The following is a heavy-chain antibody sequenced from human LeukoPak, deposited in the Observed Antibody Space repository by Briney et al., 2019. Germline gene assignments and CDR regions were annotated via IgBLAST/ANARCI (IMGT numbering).Heavy chain of an antibody. CDR1: GGSISSYY. Sequence: SETLSLTCTISGGSISSYYWSWIRQPPGKGLEWIGYIYYSGSTNYNPSLRSRVTISVDTANNQFSLRLSSVTAADTAVYYCARDRVAPTTRWFDPWGQGTLVTVSS. V-gene: IGHV4-59*01. J-gene: IGHJ5*02. CDR2: IYYSGST. D-gene: IGHD1-26*01. CDR3: ARDRVAPTTRWFDP.